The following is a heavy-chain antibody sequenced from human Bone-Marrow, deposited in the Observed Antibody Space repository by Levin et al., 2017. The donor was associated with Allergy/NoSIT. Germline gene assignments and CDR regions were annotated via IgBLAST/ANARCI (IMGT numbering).Heavy chain of an antibody. CDR3: ARDQVDIVVVPAAPPYGMDV. D-gene: IGHD2-2*01. CDR1: GYTFTSYG. J-gene: IGHJ6*02. CDR2: ISAYNGNT. Sequence: PVASVKVSCKASGYTFTSYGISWVRQAPGQGLEWMGWISAYNGNTNYAQKLQGRVTMTTDTSTSTAYMELRSLRSDDTAVYYCARDQVDIVVVPAAPPYGMDVWGQGTTVTVSS. V-gene: IGHV1-18*01.